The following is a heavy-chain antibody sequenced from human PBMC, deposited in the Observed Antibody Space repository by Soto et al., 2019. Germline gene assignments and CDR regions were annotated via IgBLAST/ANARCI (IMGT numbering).Heavy chain of an antibody. J-gene: IGHJ1*01. CDR1: GFTFSSYG. CDR2: ISYDGSDK. Sequence: QVQLVESGGGVVQPGRSLRLSCAASGFTFSSYGMHWVRQAPGKGLEWVAVISYDGSDKYYADSVKGRFTISRDNSNNTLDLQRGSLRAEDTAVYYCAKGVVVATTYCQHWGQGTMVTVSS. V-gene: IGHV3-30*18. CDR3: AKGVVVATTYCQH. D-gene: IGHD2-15*01.